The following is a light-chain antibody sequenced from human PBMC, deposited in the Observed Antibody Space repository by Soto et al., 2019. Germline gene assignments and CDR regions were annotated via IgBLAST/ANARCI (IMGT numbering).Light chain of an antibody. CDR3: HQYYSYPRT. J-gene: IGKJ1*01. CDR1: QGISSY. V-gene: IGKV1-8*01. CDR2: AAS. Sequence: AIRMTQSPSSFSASTGDRVTITCRASQGISSYLAWYQQKPGKAPKLLIYAASTLQSGVPSRFSGSGSGTDFTLTISSLQSEDFATYYCHQYYSYPRTFGQGTKVEIK.